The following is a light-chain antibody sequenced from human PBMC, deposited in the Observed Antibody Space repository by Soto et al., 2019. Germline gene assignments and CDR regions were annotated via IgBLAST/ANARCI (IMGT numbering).Light chain of an antibody. Sequence: DLQMSQSPSSLSASVGDRVTITCRASQSISNFLNWYQQKPGKAPELLIYAASSLHSGVPSRFSGSGSGTNFTLTISSLQPEDFATYSCQQSYTTPYTFGPGTKLEIK. CDR3: QQSYTTPYT. CDR1: QSISNF. J-gene: IGKJ2*01. V-gene: IGKV1-39*01. CDR2: AAS.